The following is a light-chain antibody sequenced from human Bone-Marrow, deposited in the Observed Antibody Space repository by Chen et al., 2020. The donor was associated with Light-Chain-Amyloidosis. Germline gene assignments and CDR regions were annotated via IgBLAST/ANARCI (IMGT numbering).Light chain of an antibody. J-gene: IGLJ1*01. V-gene: IGLV1-47*01. CDR1: SSTIVIHY. CDR3: AAWDGSLSGYV. Sequence: QSVLTQPPSPSGPPGQRVPMPRSGASSTIVIHYVYWYQHFPGAAPKLLIHRNNQRPSGVPDRFSASKSGTSAFLAISGLRSEDEADYYCAAWDGSLSGYVFGTGTKVIVL. CDR2: RNN.